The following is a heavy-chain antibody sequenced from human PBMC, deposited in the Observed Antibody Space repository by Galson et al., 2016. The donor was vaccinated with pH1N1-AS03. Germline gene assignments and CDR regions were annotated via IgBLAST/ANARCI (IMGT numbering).Heavy chain of an antibody. J-gene: IGHJ4*02. D-gene: IGHD6-13*01. CDR3: VKGAGRYSRSWYFDF. Sequence: SLRLSCAASGFTFDDYTMHWVRQVPGKGLEWLSSVTWNSDKMVYADSVKVRFTTSRDSAKNTLYLQMNSLRPEDTALYFCVKGAGRYSRSWYFDFWGQGTLVTVSS. CDR2: VTWNSDKM. V-gene: IGHV3-9*01. CDR1: GFTFDDYT.